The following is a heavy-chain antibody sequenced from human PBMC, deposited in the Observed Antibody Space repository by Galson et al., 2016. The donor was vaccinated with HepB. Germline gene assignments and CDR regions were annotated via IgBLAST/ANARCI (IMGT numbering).Heavy chain of an antibody. Sequence: CTVSGGSISSGDYYWSWIRQSPGKGLEWIGYIYYSGSTYYNPSLKSRVSISVDTSKNQFSLNLSSVTAADTAVYYCSRDKGWGSGHGALDIWGQGTMVIGSS. V-gene: IGHV4-30-4*01. D-gene: IGHD5-12*01. CDR2: IYYSGST. J-gene: IGHJ3*02. CDR1: GGSISSGDYY. CDR3: SRDKGWGSGHGALDI.